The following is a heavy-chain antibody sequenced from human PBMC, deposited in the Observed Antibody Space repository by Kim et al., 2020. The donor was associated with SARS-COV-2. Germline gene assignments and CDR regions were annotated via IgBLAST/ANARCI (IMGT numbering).Heavy chain of an antibody. CDR2: MFYTGYT. Sequence: SETLSLTCAVSGVSISSYYWSWIRQTPGKGLEWIGYMFYTGYTKYNPSFKSRATISLDTSRTRFSLNLTYVSAADTAVYYCARAPLYYEGSAYYLFDYWGQGTLVTVSS. V-gene: IGHV4-59*13. J-gene: IGHJ4*02. CDR3: ARAPLYYEGSAYYLFDY. CDR1: GVSISSYY. D-gene: IGHD3-22*01.